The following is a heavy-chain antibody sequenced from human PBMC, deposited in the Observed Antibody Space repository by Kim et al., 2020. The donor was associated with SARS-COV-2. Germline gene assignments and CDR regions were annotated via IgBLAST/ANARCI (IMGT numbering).Heavy chain of an antibody. J-gene: IGHJ4*02. Sequence: SETLSLTCAVYGGSFSGYYWSWIRQPPGKGLEWIGEINHSGSTNYNPSLKSRVTISVDTSKNQFSLKLSSVTAADTAVYYCARGRAINWNASVGVADYWGQGTLVTVSS. CDR3: ARGRAINWNASVGVADY. V-gene: IGHV4-34*01. D-gene: IGHD1-1*01. CDR1: GGSFSGYY. CDR2: INHSGST.